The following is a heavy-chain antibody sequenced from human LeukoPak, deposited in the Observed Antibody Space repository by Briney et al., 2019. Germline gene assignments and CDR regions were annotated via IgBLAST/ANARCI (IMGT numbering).Heavy chain of an antibody. Sequence: GSLRLSCAASGFTFSSYWMSWVRQAPGKGLEWIVYIYTSGSTNYNPSLKSRVTISVDTSKNQFSLKLSSVTAADTAVYYCARLFKRDWFDPWGQGTLVTVSS. CDR1: GFTFSSYW. J-gene: IGHJ5*02. CDR3: ARLFKRDWFDP. V-gene: IGHV4-4*09. CDR2: IYTSGST.